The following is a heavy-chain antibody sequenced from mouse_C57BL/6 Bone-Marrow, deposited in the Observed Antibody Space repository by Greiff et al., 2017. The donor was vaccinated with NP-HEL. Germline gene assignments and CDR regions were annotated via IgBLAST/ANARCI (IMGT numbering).Heavy chain of an antibody. CDR2: IHPNSGST. D-gene: IGHD2-4*01. CDR3: ARGRLRRGDY. Sequence: QVQLKQSGAELVKPGASVKLSCKASGYTFTSYWMHWVKQRPGQGLEWIGMIHPNSGSTNYNEKFKSKAKLTVDKSSSTAYMQLSSLTSEDSAVYYCARGRLRRGDYWGQGTTLTVSS. V-gene: IGHV1-64*01. CDR1: GYTFTSYW. J-gene: IGHJ2*01.